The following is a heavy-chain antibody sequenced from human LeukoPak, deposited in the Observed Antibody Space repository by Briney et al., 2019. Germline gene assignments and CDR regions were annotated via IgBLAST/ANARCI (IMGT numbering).Heavy chain of an antibody. CDR1: GFTVSSNY. J-gene: IGHJ4*02. V-gene: IGHV3-53*01. CDR3: ARDMAAAGYFDY. CDR2: IYSGDST. D-gene: IGHD6-13*01. Sequence: GGSLRLSCAASGFTVSSNYMSWVRQAPGKGLERVSVIYSGDSTYYADSVKGRFTISRDNSKNTLYLQMNSLRAEDTAVYYCARDMAAAGYFDYWGQGTLVTVSS.